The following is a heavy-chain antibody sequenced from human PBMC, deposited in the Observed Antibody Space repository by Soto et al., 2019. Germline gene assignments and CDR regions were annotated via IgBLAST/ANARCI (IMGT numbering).Heavy chain of an antibody. CDR2: IYWDDDK. V-gene: IGHV2-5*02. CDR3: EHRPGPVWFGELFLD. Sequence: SGPTLVNPTQTLTLTCTFSGFSLSTSGVGVGWIRQPPGKALEWLALIYWDDDKRYSPSLKSRLTITKDTSKNQVVLTMTNMDPVDTATYYCEHRPGPVWFGELFLDWGQGTLVTASS. D-gene: IGHD3-10*01. J-gene: IGHJ4*02. CDR1: GFSLSTSGVG.